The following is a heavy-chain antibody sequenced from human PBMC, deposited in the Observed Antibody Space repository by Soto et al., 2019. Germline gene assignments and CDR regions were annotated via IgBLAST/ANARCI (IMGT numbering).Heavy chain of an antibody. CDR2: IKQDGSEK. V-gene: IGHV3-7*01. Sequence: GGSLRLSCAASGFTFSSYWMSWVRQAPGKGLEWVANIKQDGSEKYYVDSVKGRFTISRDNAKNSLYLQMNSLRAEDTAVYYCTLVGYCSSTSCPPPTDWGQGTLVTVPQ. J-gene: IGHJ4*02. D-gene: IGHD2-2*01. CDR1: GFTFSSYW. CDR3: TLVGYCSSTSCPPPTD.